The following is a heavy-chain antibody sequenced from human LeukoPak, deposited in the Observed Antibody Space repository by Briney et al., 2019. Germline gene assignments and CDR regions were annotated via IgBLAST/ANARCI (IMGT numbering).Heavy chain of an antibody. CDR1: GFTFSSYW. V-gene: IGHV3-74*01. J-gene: IGHJ4*02. Sequence: GGSLRLSCAASGFTFSSYWMHWVRQAPGKGLVWVSCINSDGSSTSNADSVKGRFTISRDNAKNTLYLQMNSLRAEDTAAYYCASDTVDTALGIDYWGQGTLVTVSS. D-gene: IGHD5-18*01. CDR2: INSDGSST. CDR3: ASDTVDTALGIDY.